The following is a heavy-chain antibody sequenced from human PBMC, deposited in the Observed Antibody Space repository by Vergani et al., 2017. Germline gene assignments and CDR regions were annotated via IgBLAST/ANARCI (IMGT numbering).Heavy chain of an antibody. V-gene: IGHV3-20*04. CDR3: ARERNAYDDFWSGYYTKYYFDY. CDR1: GFTFDDYG. D-gene: IGHD3-3*01. CDR2: INWNGGST. J-gene: IGHJ4*02. Sequence: EVQLVESGGGVVRPGGSLRLSCAASGFTFDDYGMSWVRQAPGKGLEWVSGINWNGGSTGYVDSVKGRFTISRDNAKNSLYLQMNSLRAEDTALYYCARERNAYDDFWSGYYTKYYFDYWGQGTLVTVSS.